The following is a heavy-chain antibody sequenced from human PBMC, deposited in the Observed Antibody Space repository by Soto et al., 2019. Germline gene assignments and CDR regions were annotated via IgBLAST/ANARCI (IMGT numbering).Heavy chain of an antibody. J-gene: IGHJ6*02. D-gene: IGHD3-10*01. CDR2: IDPSDSYT. V-gene: IGHV5-10-1*01. CDR3: ARDPHVGSGSYSVGMDV. CDR1: GYSFTSYW. Sequence: GESLEISCKGSGYSFTSYWISWVRQMPGKGLEWMGRIDPSDSYTNYSPSFQGHVTISADKSISTAYLQWSSLKASDTAMYYCARDPHVGSGSYSVGMDVWGQGTTVTVSS.